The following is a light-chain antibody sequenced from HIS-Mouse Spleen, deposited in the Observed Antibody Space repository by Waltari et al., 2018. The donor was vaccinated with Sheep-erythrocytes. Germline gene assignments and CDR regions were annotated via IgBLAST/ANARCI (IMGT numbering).Light chain of an antibody. CDR1: SSDVGGYNY. Sequence: PASVSGSPGQSITISCTGTSSDVGGYNYVSWYQQHPGKAPKLIIYEVSNRPSGVSNRFSGSKSGNTASLTISGLQAEDEADYYCSSYTSSSTLVFGGGTKLTVL. V-gene: IGLV2-14*01. CDR2: EVS. J-gene: IGLJ3*02. CDR3: SSYTSSSTLV.